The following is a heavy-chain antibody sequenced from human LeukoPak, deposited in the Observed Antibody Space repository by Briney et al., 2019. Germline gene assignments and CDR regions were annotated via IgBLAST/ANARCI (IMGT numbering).Heavy chain of an antibody. D-gene: IGHD3-3*01. Sequence: GGSLRLSCAASGFFFDDYGMHWVRQVPGKGLEWVSGISWQSNTRKYADSVRGRFTISRDNAKNSLCLQMNSLKLEDAALYYCVKDRDFWSGLDVWGQGTMVTVS. CDR2: ISWQSNTR. V-gene: IGHV3-9*01. J-gene: IGHJ6*02. CDR1: GFFFDDYG. CDR3: VKDRDFWSGLDV.